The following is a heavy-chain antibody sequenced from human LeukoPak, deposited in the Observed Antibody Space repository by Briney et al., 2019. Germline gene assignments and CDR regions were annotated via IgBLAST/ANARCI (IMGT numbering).Heavy chain of an antibody. CDR1: GGSISSGGYS. CDR2: IYYSGST. D-gene: IGHD2-15*01. J-gene: IGHJ4*02. CDR3: ARFQYCSGGSCLYYFDY. V-gene: IGHV4-30-4*07. Sequence: SETLSLTCAVSGGSISSGGYSWSWIRQPPGKGLEWIGYIYYSGSTYYNPSLKSRVTISVDTSKNQFSLKLSSVTAADTAVYYCARFQYCSGGSCLYYFDYWGQGTLVTVSS.